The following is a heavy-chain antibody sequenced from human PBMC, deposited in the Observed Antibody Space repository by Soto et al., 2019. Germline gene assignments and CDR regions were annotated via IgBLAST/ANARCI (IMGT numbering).Heavy chain of an antibody. J-gene: IGHJ4*02. CDR2: IYHSGST. D-gene: IGHD4-17*01. V-gene: IGHV4-30-2*01. CDR1: GGSISSGGYS. Sequence: QLQLQESGSGLVKPSQTLSLTCAVSGGSISSGGYSWSWIRQPPGKGLEWIGYIYHSGSTYYNPALKSRVAIAIDRSKKQFSLKLSSVTAAETAVYYCARGMTTVTTLDYWGQGTLVTVSS. CDR3: ARGMTTVTTLDY.